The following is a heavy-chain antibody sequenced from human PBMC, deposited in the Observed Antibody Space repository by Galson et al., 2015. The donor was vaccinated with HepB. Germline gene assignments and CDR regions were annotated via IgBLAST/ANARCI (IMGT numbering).Heavy chain of an antibody. CDR1: GFTFNSHG. V-gene: IGHV3-30*18. CDR3: AKSYTTYLNDWFDS. D-gene: IGHD3-16*01. Sequence: SLRLSCAASGFTFNSHGMHWVRQAPGKGLEWVAVVSYDGTDKFYADSVKGRFTISRDNSKSTISLQMKSLRPDDTAVYFCAKSYTTYLNDWFDSWGPGTLVIVSS. CDR2: VSYDGTDK. J-gene: IGHJ5*01.